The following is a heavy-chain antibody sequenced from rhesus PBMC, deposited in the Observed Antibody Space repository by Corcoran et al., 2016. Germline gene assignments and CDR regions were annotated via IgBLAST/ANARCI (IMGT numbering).Heavy chain of an antibody. D-gene: IGHD7-45*01. J-gene: IGHJ4*01. CDR2: MLGSGSST. V-gene: IGHV4-169*02. CDR3: ASDHWGSVDY. Sequence: VQLQESGPRLVKPAETLAVTCAVSGGSFRDKSWRWSGPAPGKGLEWIGYMLGSGSSTNDNPSLKSRVTRSVDTSKNQFSLKVNSMTAADTAVYYCASDHWGSVDYWGQGVLVTVSS. CDR1: GGSFRDKS.